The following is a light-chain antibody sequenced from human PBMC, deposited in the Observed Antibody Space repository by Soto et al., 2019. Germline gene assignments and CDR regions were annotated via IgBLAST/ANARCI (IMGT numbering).Light chain of an antibody. CDR2: DAS. CDR3: QKYNSARLT. Sequence: DIQMTQSPSTLSASVGDRVTITCRASQSISSWLAWYQQKPGKAPKLLIYDASSLESGVPSRFSGSGSGTDFTLTISSLQPEDVATYYCQKYNSARLTFGGGTKVDIK. CDR1: QSISSW. J-gene: IGKJ4*01. V-gene: IGKV1-5*01.